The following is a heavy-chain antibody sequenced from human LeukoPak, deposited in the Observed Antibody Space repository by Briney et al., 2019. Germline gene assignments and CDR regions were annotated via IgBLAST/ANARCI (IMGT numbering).Heavy chain of an antibody. D-gene: IGHD3-22*01. CDR1: GGSISTYY. J-gene: IGHJ4*02. Sequence: SETLSLTCTVSGGSISTYYWSWIRQPPGKGLEWIGSIYHSGSTYYNPSLKSRVTISVDTSKNQFSLKLISVTAADTAVYYCARGVGSGYTDYWGQGALVTVSS. CDR2: IYHSGST. CDR3: ARGVGSGYTDY. V-gene: IGHV4-59*01.